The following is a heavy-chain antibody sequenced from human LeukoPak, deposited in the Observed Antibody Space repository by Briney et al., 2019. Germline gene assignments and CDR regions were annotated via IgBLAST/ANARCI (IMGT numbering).Heavy chain of an antibody. V-gene: IGHV4-34*01. CDR2: ISQSGSI. Sequence: SGTLSLTCAVYGGSFSGYLWSWIRQPPGKGLEWIGEISQSGSINYKPSLKSRVTMSVDTSTNHFSLRLSSVTAADTAVYYCSSGGLGNRLGYWGQGTLVTVSS. D-gene: IGHD3/OR15-3a*01. CDR3: SSGGLGNRLGY. J-gene: IGHJ4*02. CDR1: GGSFSGYL.